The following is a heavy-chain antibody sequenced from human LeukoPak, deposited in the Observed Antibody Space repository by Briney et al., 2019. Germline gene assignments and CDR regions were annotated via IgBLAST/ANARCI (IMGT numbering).Heavy chain of an antibody. CDR2: ISGSGGST. V-gene: IGHV3-23*01. Sequence: PGGSLRLSCAASGFTFSSYAMSWVRQAPGKGLEWVSGISGSGGSTYYADSVKGRFTISRDNSKNTLYLQMNSLRAEDTAVYYCAKIHYYGSGSYRPPLYYYYMDVWGKGTTVTISS. CDR1: GFTFSSYA. D-gene: IGHD3-10*01. J-gene: IGHJ6*03. CDR3: AKIHYYGSGSYRPPLYYYYMDV.